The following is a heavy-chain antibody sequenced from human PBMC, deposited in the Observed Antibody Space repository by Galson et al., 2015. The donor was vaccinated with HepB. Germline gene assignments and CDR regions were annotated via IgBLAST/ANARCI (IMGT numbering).Heavy chain of an antibody. Sequence: SLRLSCAASGFTFSSYGMHWVRQAPGKGLEWVAFIRYDGHNKYYADSVKGRFTISRDNSKKTLYLQMNSLRAEDTAVYYCARDGQNFWSDYRSSYSYMDVWGKGTTVTVSS. CDR1: GFTFSSYG. J-gene: IGHJ6*03. V-gene: IGHV3-30*02. CDR3: ARDGQNFWSDYRSSYSYMDV. CDR2: IRYDGHNK. D-gene: IGHD3-3*01.